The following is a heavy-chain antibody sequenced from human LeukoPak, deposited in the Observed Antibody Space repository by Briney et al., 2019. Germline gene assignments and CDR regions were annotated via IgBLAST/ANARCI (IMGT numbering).Heavy chain of an antibody. CDR2: IFESGTT. Sequence: SETLSLTCTVSGFSINNGHSWGWIRQPPGKGLEWVGSIFESGTTYYNPSLKSRVTISVDTSKNQFSLKLSSVTAADTAVYYCARHGEWELPDYWGQGTLVTVSS. D-gene: IGHD1-26*01. V-gene: IGHV4-38-2*02. J-gene: IGHJ4*02. CDR3: ARHGEWELPDY. CDR1: GFSINNGHS.